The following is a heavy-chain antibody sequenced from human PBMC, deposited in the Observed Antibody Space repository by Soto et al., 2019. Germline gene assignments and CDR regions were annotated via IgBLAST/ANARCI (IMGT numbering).Heavy chain of an antibody. Sequence: ELQLVESGGGLVQPGGSLRLSCAASGFTFSSYWMHWVRQAPGKGLVWVSRINSDGSSTSYADSVKGRFTISRDNAKNTLYLQMNSLRAEDTAVYYCARVATEDFYGCNVLRGWGQGTLVTVSS. CDR3: ARVATEDFYGCNVLRG. J-gene: IGHJ4*02. V-gene: IGHV3-74*01. CDR1: GFTFSSYW. D-gene: IGHD4-17*01. CDR2: INSDGSST.